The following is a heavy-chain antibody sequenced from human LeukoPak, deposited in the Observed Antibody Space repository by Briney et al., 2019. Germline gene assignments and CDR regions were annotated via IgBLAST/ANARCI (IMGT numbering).Heavy chain of an antibody. CDR1: GFTFSKYA. CDR2: NRGTGT. CDR3: AKDATYYYDSSGYPEAPYYFDY. J-gene: IGHJ4*02. D-gene: IGHD3-22*01. V-gene: IGHV3-23*01. Sequence: GGSLRLSCAASGFTFSKYAMSWVRQAPGKGLEWVSTNRGTGTYYADSVKGRFTISRDNSKNTLYLQMNSLRAEDTAVYYCAKDATYYYDSSGYPEAPYYFDYWGQGTLVTVSS.